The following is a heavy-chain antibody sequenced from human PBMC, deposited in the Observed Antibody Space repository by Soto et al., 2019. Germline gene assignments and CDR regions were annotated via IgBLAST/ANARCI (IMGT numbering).Heavy chain of an antibody. CDR1: GFALTSSDMG. V-gene: IGHV2-5*02. Sequence: PAQTRTLSCDFSGFALTSSDMGVAWIRQPPGKALEWLALIYWDDDKRYTPSLKDRLAVSKDTSRNQVVLTITNVDPVDTATYFCAHAGDYVLLTLDHWGPGTLVTVSS. J-gene: IGHJ4*02. D-gene: IGHD4-17*01. CDR2: IYWDDDK. CDR3: AHAGDYVLLTLDH.